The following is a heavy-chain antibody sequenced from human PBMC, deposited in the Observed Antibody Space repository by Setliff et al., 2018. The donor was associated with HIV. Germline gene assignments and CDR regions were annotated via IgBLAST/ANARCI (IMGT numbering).Heavy chain of an antibody. CDR3: ARDSDDSGFWDAFNI. CDR1: GGSIDSTSYY. J-gene: IGHJ3*02. V-gene: IGHV4-39*07. D-gene: IGHD3-22*01. Sequence: SETLSLTCTVSGGSIDSTSYYWGWIRQPPGKGLEWIGSIYYSGTTYYNPSLKSRVTISVDTSKNQFSLRLTSMTAADTAVYYCARDSDDSGFWDAFNIWGQGTMVTVSS. CDR2: IYYSGTT.